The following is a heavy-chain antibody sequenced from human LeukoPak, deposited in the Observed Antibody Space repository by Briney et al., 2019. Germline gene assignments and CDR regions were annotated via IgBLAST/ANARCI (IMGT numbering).Heavy chain of an antibody. J-gene: IGHJ3*02. CDR1: GYIFSNYW. CDR3: ARHGVAGPYDAFDI. CDR2: IYPGDSDT. Sequence: GKSLKISCKGSGYIFSNYWIAWVRQMPGRGLESMGIIYPGDSDTRYSPSFQGQVTISADKSISTAYLQWSSLRASDTAMYYCARHGVAGPYDAFDIWGQGTRVTVSS. V-gene: IGHV5-51*01. D-gene: IGHD3-3*01.